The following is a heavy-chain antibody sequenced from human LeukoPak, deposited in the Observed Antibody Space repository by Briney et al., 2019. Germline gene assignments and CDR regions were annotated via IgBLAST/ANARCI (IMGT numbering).Heavy chain of an antibody. D-gene: IGHD1-26*01. J-gene: IGHJ3*02. Sequence: GGSLRLSCAASGFIFNNYAMSWVRQAPGKGLEWVSVIYSGGSTYYADSVKGRFTISRDNSKNTLYLQMNSLRAEDTAVYYCAKDGIRGSYVGDAFDIWGQGTMVTVSS. CDR1: GFIFNNYA. CDR2: IYSGGST. CDR3: AKDGIRGSYVGDAFDI. V-gene: IGHV3-23*03.